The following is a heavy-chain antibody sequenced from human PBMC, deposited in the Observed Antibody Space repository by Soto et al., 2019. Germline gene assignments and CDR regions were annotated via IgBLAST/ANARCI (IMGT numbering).Heavy chain of an antibody. J-gene: IGHJ3*02. Sequence: QITLKESGPTLVKPTQTLTLTCTFSGFSFSPSAVGVGWIRQPPGKALEWLALIFWNDDKRYSPSLKSRLTITKDTSKNQVVLTMTNMDPVDTATYYCAHLPIFHEGHDAFDIWGQGTMVTVSS. CDR1: GFSFSPSAVG. CDR2: IFWNDDK. V-gene: IGHV2-5*01. CDR3: AHLPIFHEGHDAFDI.